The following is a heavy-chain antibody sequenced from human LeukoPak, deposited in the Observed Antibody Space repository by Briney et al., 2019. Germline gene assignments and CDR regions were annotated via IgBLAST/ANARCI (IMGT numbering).Heavy chain of an antibody. D-gene: IGHD2-21*02. V-gene: IGHV1-2*02. CDR2: INPNSGGT. CDR1: AYTFTGYY. J-gene: IGHJ4*02. Sequence: ASVKVSCTASAYTFTGYYMRWVRQAPGQGNEWMGWINPNSGGTNYAQKFQGRVTMTRDTAISTDYMELSRLRSDDTVVYYCARFDGVVVTAGLDYWGQGTLVTVSS. CDR3: ARFDGVVVTAGLDY.